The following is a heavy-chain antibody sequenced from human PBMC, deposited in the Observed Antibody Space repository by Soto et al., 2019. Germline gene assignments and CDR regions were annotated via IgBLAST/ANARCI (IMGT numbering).Heavy chain of an antibody. V-gene: IGHV4-59*08. J-gene: IGHJ3*02. Sequence: SETLSLTCTVSGGSMSSYFWSWIRQPPGKGLEWIGYFHYSGSTNYNPSLKSRVTISVDTSKNQFSLIVSSVTAADTAVYYFARRSGYCSGGSCYVAFDIWGQGTVVTVSS. CDR1: GGSMSSYF. CDR3: ARRSGYCSGGSCYVAFDI. D-gene: IGHD2-15*01. CDR2: FHYSGST.